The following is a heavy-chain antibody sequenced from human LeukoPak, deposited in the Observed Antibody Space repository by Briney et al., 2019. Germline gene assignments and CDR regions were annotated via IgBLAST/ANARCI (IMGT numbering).Heavy chain of an antibody. J-gene: IGHJ4*02. Sequence: GEPLKISCKGSGYSFTSYWIGWVRQMPGKGREWMGIIYPGDSDTRYSPSFQGQVTISADKSISTAYLQWSSLKASDTAMYYCARHEGYCSSTSCQPGDYWGQGTLVTVSS. V-gene: IGHV5-51*01. CDR1: GYSFTSYW. D-gene: IGHD2-2*01. CDR2: IYPGDSDT. CDR3: ARHEGYCSSTSCQPGDY.